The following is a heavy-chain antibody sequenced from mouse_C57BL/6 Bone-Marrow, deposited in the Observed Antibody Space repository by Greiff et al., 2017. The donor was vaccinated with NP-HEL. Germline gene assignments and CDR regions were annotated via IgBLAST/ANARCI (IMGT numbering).Heavy chain of an antibody. V-gene: IGHV7-3*01. Sequence: EVKLQVSGGGLVQPGGSLSLSCAASGFTFTDYYMSWVRQPPGKALEWLGFIRNKANGYTTEYSASVKGRFTISRDNSQSILYLQMNALRAQDSATYYCARYTMITTRDWYFDVWGTGTTVTVSS. CDR1: GFTFTDYY. J-gene: IGHJ1*03. CDR2: IRNKANGYTT. CDR3: ARYTMITTRDWYFDV. D-gene: IGHD2-4*01.